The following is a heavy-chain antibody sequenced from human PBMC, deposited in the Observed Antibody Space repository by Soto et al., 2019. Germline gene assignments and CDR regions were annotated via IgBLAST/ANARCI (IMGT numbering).Heavy chain of an antibody. Sequence: QVQLQESGPGLVKPSQTLSLTCTVSGGSISSGGYYWSWIRQHPGKALEWIGYIYYSGSTYYNPYLKSRVTVSLDTSKNQFSLKLSSVTAADTALYYCARAAYYDFWSGFKGQNWFDPWGQGTLVTVSS. CDR2: IYYSGST. CDR1: GGSISSGGYY. CDR3: ARAAYYDFWSGFKGQNWFDP. D-gene: IGHD3-3*01. V-gene: IGHV4-31*03. J-gene: IGHJ5*02.